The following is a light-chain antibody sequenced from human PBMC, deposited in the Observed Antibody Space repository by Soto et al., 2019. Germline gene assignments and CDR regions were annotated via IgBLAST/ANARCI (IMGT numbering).Light chain of an antibody. V-gene: IGLV3-1*01. CDR2: QDT. J-gene: IGLJ2*01. CDR1: KLGDKY. CDR3: QAWDSNTVV. Sequence: SYELTQPPSVSVSPGQTATITCSGDKLGDKYTSWYQQKPGQSPVLILYQDTKRPSGIPERFSGSNSGNTGTLTISGTQTMDEDDYYCQAWDSNTVVLGGGTKLTVL.